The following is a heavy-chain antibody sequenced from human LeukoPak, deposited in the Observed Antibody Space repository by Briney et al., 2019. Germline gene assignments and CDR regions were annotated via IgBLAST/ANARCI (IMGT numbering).Heavy chain of an antibody. CDR2: IDSAATT. D-gene: IGHD1-26*01. V-gene: IGHV3-53*01. J-gene: IGHJ2*01. CDR1: VFTVTNYY. Sequence: PGGSLRLSCADSVFTVTNYYMNWVRQAPGKGLEWFSIIDSAATTYYACSVNGRFTNTRDTSKNTVSRQTNRLRAEDMTVYFCARIWDHFHWFLDRGGRGSLVTV. CDR3: ARIWDHFHWFLDR.